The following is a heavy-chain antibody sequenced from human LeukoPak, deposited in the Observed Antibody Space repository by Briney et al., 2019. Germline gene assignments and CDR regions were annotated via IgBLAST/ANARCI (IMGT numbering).Heavy chain of an antibody. J-gene: IGHJ4*02. CDR1: GFTFSTSA. V-gene: IGHV3-21*01. Sequence: GGSLRLSCAASGFTFSTSAMNWVRQVPGKGLEWVSSIDYDSSHIYYAASVRGRFTVSRDNARDSVYLQMDSLRVEDTAVYYCTRDPLRYLRVGHYDYWGQGTLVAVSS. CDR2: IDYDSSHI. D-gene: IGHD3-9*01. CDR3: TRDPLRYLRVGHYDY.